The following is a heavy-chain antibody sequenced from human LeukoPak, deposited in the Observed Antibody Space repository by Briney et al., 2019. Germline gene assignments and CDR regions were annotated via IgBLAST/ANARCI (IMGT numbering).Heavy chain of an antibody. V-gene: IGHV1-3*01. D-gene: IGHD6-19*01. CDR2: INAGNGNT. J-gene: IGHJ3*02. Sequence: ASVKVSCKASGYTFTSYAMHWVRQAPGQRLEWMGWINAGNGNTKYSQKFQGRVTITADKSTSTAYMELSSLRSEDTAVYYCAREYSSGWYSDAFDIWGQGTMVTVSS. CDR3: AREYSSGWYSDAFDI. CDR1: GYTFTSYA.